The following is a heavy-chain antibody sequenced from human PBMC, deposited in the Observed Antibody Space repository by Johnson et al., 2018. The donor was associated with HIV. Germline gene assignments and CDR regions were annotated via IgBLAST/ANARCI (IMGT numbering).Heavy chain of an antibody. Sequence: VLLVESGGGVVQPGRSLRLSCAASGFTFSNYAMSWVRQAPGKGLQWVSTISGRAGRTDYADSVKGRFTLSRDNSKNTVSLQMNSLRVEDTAVYYCARDDRPDGFDIWGQGTMVTVSS. D-gene: IGHD1-14*01. CDR2: ISGRAGRT. J-gene: IGHJ3*02. CDR1: GFTFSNYA. CDR3: ARDDRPDGFDI. V-gene: IGHV3-23*04.